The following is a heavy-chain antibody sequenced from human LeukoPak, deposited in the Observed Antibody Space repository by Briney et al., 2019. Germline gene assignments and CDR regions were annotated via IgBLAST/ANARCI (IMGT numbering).Heavy chain of an antibody. V-gene: IGHV3-74*01. J-gene: IGHJ6*02. CDR2: INFDGSTT. Sequence: GGSLRLSCAASGFTFSSYWMHWGRQAPGKGLVWVSRINFDGSTTNYADSVKGRFTISRDNAKNTLYLQMNSLRDEDTAVYYCARDRRDYYYGMDAWGQGTTVTVSS. CDR1: GFTFSSYW. CDR3: ARDRRDYYYGMDA.